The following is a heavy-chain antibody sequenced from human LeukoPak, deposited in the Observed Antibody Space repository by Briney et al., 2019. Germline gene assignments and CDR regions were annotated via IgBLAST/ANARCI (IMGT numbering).Heavy chain of an antibody. Sequence: SETLSLTCAVSGVSISSYHWSWIRPPAGKGLEWIGRFHITESTNYNPSLKSRVTMSIDTSKNQFSLRLSSVTAADTAVYYCARDGLYSYGYSYFDYWGQGTLVTVFS. V-gene: IGHV4-4*07. CDR1: GVSISSYH. J-gene: IGHJ4*02. D-gene: IGHD5-18*01. CDR3: ARDGLYSYGYSYFDY. CDR2: FHITEST.